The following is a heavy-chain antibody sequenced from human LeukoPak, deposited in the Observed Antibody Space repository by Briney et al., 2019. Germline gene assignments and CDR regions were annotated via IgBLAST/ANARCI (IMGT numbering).Heavy chain of an antibody. V-gene: IGHV1-69*04. CDR3: ARGDGGGATEFDY. D-gene: IGHD1-26*01. CDR1: GGTFSSYA. CDR2: IIPIFGIA. Sequence: GAPVKVSCKASGGTFSSYAISWVRQAPGQGLEWMGRIIPIFGIANYAQKFQGRVTITADKSTSTAYMELSSLRSEDTAVYYCARGDGGGATEFDYWGQGTLVTVSS. J-gene: IGHJ4*02.